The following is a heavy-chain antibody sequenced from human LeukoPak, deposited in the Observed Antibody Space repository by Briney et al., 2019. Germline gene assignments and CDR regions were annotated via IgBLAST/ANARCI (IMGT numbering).Heavy chain of an antibody. J-gene: IGHJ6*02. Sequence: ASVKVSCKASGGTFSSYAISWVRQAPGQGLEWMGGIIPIFGTANYAQKFQGRVTITADESTSTAYMELSSLRSEDTAVYYCARSERSLTLDYYYYGMDVWGQGTTVTASS. V-gene: IGHV1-69*13. CDR2: IIPIFGTA. D-gene: IGHD2-2*03. CDR3: ARSERSLTLDYYYYGMDV. CDR1: GGTFSSYA.